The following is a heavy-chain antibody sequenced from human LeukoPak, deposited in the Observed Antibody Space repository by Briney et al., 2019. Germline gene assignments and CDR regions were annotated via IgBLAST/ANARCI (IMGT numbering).Heavy chain of an antibody. Sequence: GGSLRLSCAASGFTFSSCAMHWVRQAPGKGLEYVSAISSNGGSTYYANSVKGRFTISRDNSKNTLYLQMGSLRAGDMAVYYCAREERSYQLLYYFDYWGQGTLVTVSS. CDR2: ISSNGGST. J-gene: IGHJ4*02. D-gene: IGHD2-2*01. CDR3: AREERSYQLLYYFDY. V-gene: IGHV3-64*01. CDR1: GFTFSSCA.